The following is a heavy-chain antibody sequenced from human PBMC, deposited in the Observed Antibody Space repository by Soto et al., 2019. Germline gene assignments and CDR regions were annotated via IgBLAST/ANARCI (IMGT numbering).Heavy chain of an antibody. J-gene: IGHJ3*02. CDR3: ARQKGPNMIVVVITHKDDSDI. D-gene: IGHD3-22*01. Sequence: SVKVSCKASGGTFSSYAISWVRQAPGQGLEWMGGIIPIFGTANYAQKFQGRVTITADESTSTDYMELSSLRYEDKAVYYCARQKGPNMIVVVITHKDDSDIWGPGTMV. V-gene: IGHV1-69*13. CDR1: GGTFSSYA. CDR2: IIPIFGTA.